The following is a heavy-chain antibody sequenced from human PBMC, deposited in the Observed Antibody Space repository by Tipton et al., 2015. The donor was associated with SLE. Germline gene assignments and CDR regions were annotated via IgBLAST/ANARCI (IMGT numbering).Heavy chain of an antibody. D-gene: IGHD3-16*01. Sequence: TLSLTCAVSGYSISSGYYWGWIRQPPGKGLEWIGRIYHSGSTYYNPSLKSRVTISVDTSKNQFSLKLSSVTAADTAVYYCARLEEGVAFDIWGQGTMVTVSS. CDR3: ARLEEGVAFDI. CDR1: GYSISSGYY. J-gene: IGHJ3*02. V-gene: IGHV4-38-2*01. CDR2: IYHSGST.